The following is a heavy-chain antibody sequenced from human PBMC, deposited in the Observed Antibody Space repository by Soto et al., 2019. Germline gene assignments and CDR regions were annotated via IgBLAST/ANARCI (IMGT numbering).Heavy chain of an antibody. V-gene: IGHV3-30-3*01. CDR1: GFTFSSYA. CDR2: ISYDGSNK. CDR3: ARDGKGKALGDY. D-gene: IGHD2-15*01. Sequence: QVQLVESGGGVVQPGRSLRLSCAASGFTFSSYAMHWVRQAPGKGLEWVAVISYDGSNKYCADSVKGRFTISRDNSKNTLYLQMNSLRAEDTAVYYCARDGKGKALGDYWGQGTLVTVSS. J-gene: IGHJ4*02.